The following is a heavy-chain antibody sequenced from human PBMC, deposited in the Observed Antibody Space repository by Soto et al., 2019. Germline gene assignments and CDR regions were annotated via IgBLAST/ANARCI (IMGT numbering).Heavy chain of an antibody. CDR2: IYYSGST. CDR1: GGSISSSSYY. CDR3: ASPHVGPLPAAMVENWFDP. D-gene: IGHD2-2*01. Sequence: QLQLQESGPGLVKPSETLSLTCTVSGGSISSSSYYWGWIRQPPGKGLEWIGSIYYSGSTYYNPSLKSRVTISVDTSKNQFSLKLSSVTAADTAVYYCASPHVGPLPAAMVENWFDPWGQGTLVTVSS. V-gene: IGHV4-39*01. J-gene: IGHJ5*02.